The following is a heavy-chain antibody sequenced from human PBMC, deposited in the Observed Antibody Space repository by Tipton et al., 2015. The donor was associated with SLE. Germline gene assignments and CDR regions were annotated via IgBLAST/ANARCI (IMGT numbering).Heavy chain of an antibody. CDR2: ISDSGSTV. CDR1: GFILSSNE. CDR3: AAQYSSGWTKFDY. D-gene: IGHD6-19*01. J-gene: IGHJ4*02. Sequence: SLRLSCEASGFILSSNEMNWVRQAPGKGLEWISYISDSGSTVYYADSVKGRFTISRDNSKNTLYLQMNTLRAEDTAIYYCAAQYSSGWTKFDYWGQGTLVTVSS. V-gene: IGHV3-48*03.